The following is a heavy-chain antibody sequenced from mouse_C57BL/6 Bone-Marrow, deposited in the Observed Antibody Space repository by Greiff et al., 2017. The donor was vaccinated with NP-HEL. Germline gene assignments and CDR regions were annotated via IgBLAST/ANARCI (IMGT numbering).Heavy chain of an antibody. J-gene: IGHJ4*01. CDR1: GFNIKDYY. CDR2: IDPEDGET. Sequence: EVQLQQSGAELVKPGASVKLSCTASGFNIKDYYMHWVKQRTEQGLEWIGRIDPEDGETKYAPKFPGKATITADTSSNTAYLQLSSLTSEATAVYYCAEEEGYYAMDYGGQGTSVTVSS. V-gene: IGHV14-2*01. CDR3: AEEEGYYAMDY.